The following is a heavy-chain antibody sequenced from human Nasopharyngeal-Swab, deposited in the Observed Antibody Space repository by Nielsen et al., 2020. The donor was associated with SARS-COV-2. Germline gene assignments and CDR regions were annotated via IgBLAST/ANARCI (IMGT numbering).Heavy chain of an antibody. Sequence: IRQRPGTGLEWIGSIYYSGCTYYNPSLKSRVTISVDTSKNQFSLKLSSVTAADTAVYYYARRVARAPRHEGDYYYGMDVWGQGTTVTVSS. CDR3: ARRVARAPRHEGDYYYGMDV. D-gene: IGHD3-16*01. J-gene: IGHJ6*02. V-gene: IGHV4-39*01. CDR2: IYYSGCT.